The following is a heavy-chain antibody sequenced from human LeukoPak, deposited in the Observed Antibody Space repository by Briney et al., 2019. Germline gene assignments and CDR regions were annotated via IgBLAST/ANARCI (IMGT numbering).Heavy chain of an antibody. D-gene: IGHD3-3*01. V-gene: IGHV3-21*04. CDR1: GFTFSRNT. J-gene: IGHJ4*02. CDR2: VSTTSHYI. Sequence: GGSLRLSCAASGFTFSRNTMNWVRQAPGKGLEWVSCVSTTSHYIYYADSVKGRFTISRDNARNSLYLQMNSLRAEDTAMYYCVKGGTDYDFWNDSSYSYYFDFWGQGTLVTVSS. CDR3: VKGGTDYDFWNDSSYSYYFDF.